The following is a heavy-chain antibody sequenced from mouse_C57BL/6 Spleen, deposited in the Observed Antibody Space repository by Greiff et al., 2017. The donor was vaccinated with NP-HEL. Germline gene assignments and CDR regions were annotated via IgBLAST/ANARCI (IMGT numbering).Heavy chain of an antibody. D-gene: IGHD1-1*01. CDR2: IDPETGGT. CDR3: TRPLYYGSGAY. CDR1: GYTFTDYE. Sequence: QVHVKQSGAELVRPGASVTLSCKASGYTFTDYEMHWVKQTPVHGLEWIGAIDPETGGTAYNQKFKGKAILTADKSSSTAYMELRSLTSEDSAVYYCTRPLYYGSGAYWGQGTLVTVSA. V-gene: IGHV1-15*01. J-gene: IGHJ3*01.